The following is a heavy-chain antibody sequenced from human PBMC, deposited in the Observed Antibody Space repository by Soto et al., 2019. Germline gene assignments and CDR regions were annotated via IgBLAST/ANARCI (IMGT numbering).Heavy chain of an antibody. CDR1: GGSISDDTYY. CDR3: ARGLRVSGSYYNEFRYGMDV. Sequence: SETLSLTWTVTGGSISDDTYYWGWIRQPPGKGLEWIGSIYYSGTSSYNPPLKSRVTISVDTSKNQFSLKLSSVTAADTAVYYCARGLRVSGSYYNEFRYGMDVWGQGTTVT. V-gene: IGHV4-39*07. D-gene: IGHD3-10*01. J-gene: IGHJ6*02. CDR2: IYYSGTS.